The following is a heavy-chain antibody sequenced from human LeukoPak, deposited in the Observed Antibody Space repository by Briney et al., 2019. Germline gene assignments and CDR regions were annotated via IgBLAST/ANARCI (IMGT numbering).Heavy chain of an antibody. CDR3: ARGYCTSSSCYIDY. Sequence: GRSLRLSCAASGFTFSNYGMHWARQAPGKGLEWVATMSFDVNNKYYADSVRGRFTISRDNSKNTLYLQMNSLRAEDTAVYSCARGYCTSSSCYIDYWGQGTLVTVSS. CDR1: GFTFSNYG. CDR2: MSFDVNNK. D-gene: IGHD2-2*02. V-gene: IGHV3-30*19. J-gene: IGHJ4*02.